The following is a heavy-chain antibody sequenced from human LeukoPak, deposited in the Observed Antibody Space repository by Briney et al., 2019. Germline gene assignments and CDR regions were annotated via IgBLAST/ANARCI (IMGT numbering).Heavy chain of an antibody. CDR3: AKDEAAGTFDY. CDR2: ISYDGSNK. J-gene: IGHJ4*02. Sequence: PGGSPRLSCAASGFTFSSYGMHWVRQAPGKGLEWVAVISYDGSNKYYADSVKGRFTISRDNSKNTLYLQMNSLRAEDTAVYYCAKDEAAGTFDYWGQGTLVTVSS. V-gene: IGHV3-30*18. D-gene: IGHD6-13*01. CDR1: GFTFSSYG.